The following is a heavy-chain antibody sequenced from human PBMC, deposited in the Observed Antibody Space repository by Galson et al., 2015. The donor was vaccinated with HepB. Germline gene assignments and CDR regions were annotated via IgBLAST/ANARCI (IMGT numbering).Heavy chain of an antibody. Sequence: QSGAEVKKPGESLKISCKGSGYSFTSYWIGWVRQMPGKGLEWMGIIYPGDSDTRYSPSFQGQVTISADKSISTAYLQWSSLKASDTAMHYCARLRVVVTTVRYFDYWGQGTLVTVSS. CDR2: IYPGDSDT. CDR3: ARLRVVVTTVRYFDY. D-gene: IGHD3-22*01. V-gene: IGHV5-51*01. CDR1: GYSFTSYW. J-gene: IGHJ4*02.